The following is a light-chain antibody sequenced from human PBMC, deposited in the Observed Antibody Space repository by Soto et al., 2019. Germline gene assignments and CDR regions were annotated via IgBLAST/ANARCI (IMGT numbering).Light chain of an antibody. CDR1: QNIVNH. J-gene: IGKJ5*01. Sequence: DIQMTQTPSVLSASVGDRVTITCRASQNIVNHLNWYQQKPGRAPKFLIYGSSTLQRGVPSRFTGSGSGTDFSLTVNSLQPEDFATYYCQQGYNSLATFGQGTLLEFK. CDR3: QQGYNSLAT. CDR2: GSS. V-gene: IGKV1-39*01.